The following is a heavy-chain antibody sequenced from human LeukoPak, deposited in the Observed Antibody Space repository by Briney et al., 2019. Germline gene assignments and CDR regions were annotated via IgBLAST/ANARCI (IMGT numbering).Heavy chain of an antibody. CDR2: IYHSGST. CDR1: GGSISSSSYY. D-gene: IGHD3-10*01. V-gene: IGHV4-39*07. CDR3: ARDHPMVRGVIGGVLRWFDP. Sequence: PSETLSLTCTVSGGSISSSSYYWGWIRQPPGKGLEWIGSIYHSGSTYYNPSLKSRVTISVDTSKNQLSLKLSSVTAADTAVYYCARDHPMVRGVIGGVLRWFDPWGQGTLVTVSS. J-gene: IGHJ5*02.